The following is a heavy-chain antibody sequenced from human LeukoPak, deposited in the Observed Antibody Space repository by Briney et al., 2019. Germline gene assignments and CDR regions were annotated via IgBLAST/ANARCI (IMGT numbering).Heavy chain of an antibody. CDR3: ARDLRPYYDFWSGYNWFDP. CDR1: GYTFTGYY. V-gene: IGHV1-2*02. D-gene: IGHD3-3*01. CDR2: INPNSGGT. J-gene: IGHJ5*02. Sequence: ASVKVSCKAFGYTFTGYYMHWVRQAPGQGLEWMGWINPNSGGTNYAQKFQGRVTMTRDTSISTAYMELSRLRSDDTAVYYCARDLRPYYDFWSGYNWFDPWGQGTLVTVSS.